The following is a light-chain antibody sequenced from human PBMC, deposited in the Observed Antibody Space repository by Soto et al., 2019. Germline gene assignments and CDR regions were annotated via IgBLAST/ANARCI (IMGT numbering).Light chain of an antibody. CDR2: KAS. Sequence: DIQMTQSPSTLSASVGDRVTITCRASQSVSSWLAWFQQKPGKAPKLLIYKASNLQSGVSSRFSGGGSGTEFTLTISXLQPDDFATYYCQQYKTYWTFGPGTKVDIK. CDR1: QSVSSW. V-gene: IGKV1-5*03. CDR3: QQYKTYWT. J-gene: IGKJ1*01.